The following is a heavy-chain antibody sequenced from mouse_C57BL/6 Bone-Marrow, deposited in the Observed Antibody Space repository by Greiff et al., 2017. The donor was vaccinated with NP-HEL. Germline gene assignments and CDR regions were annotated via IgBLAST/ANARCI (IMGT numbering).Heavy chain of an antibody. CDR3: AIYYYGSSPYFDY. D-gene: IGHD1-1*01. Sequence: QVQLQQSGAELVRPGTSVKMSCKASGYTFTNYWIGWAKQRPGHGLEWIGDIYPGGGYTNYHEKFKGKATLTADKSSSTAYMQFSSLTSEDSAIYYCAIYYYGSSPYFDYWGQGTTLTVSS. CDR2: IYPGGGYT. J-gene: IGHJ2*01. CDR1: GYTFTNYW. V-gene: IGHV1-63*01.